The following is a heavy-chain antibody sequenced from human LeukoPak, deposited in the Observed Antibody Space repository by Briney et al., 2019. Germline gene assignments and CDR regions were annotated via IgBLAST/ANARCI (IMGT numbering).Heavy chain of an antibody. Sequence: GESLKLSCKGSGYSFNSYWIGWVRQMPGKGLEWMGIIYPGDSDTRYSPSFQGQVTISSDKSTAYLQWSSLKASDTAMYYCASGSGYHTPFESWGQRTQVTVSS. D-gene: IGHD5-12*01. CDR3: ASGSGYHTPFES. J-gene: IGHJ4*02. CDR1: GYSFNSYW. V-gene: IGHV5-51*01. CDR2: IYPGDSDT.